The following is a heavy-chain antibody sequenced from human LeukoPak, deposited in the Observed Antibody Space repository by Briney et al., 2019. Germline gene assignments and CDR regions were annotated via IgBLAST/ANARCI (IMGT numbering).Heavy chain of an antibody. CDR3: ARAVTYFYGSVTCDWFDP. Sequence: PGGSLRLSCAASGFTFSSYWMHWVRQTPGKGLVWVSRIKSDGSTIYADSVKGRFTISRDNAKNTLYLQMNSLRAEDTAIYYCARAVTYFYGSVTCDWFDPWGQGTLVTVSS. J-gene: IGHJ5*02. CDR2: IKSDGST. CDR1: GFTFSSYW. V-gene: IGHV3-74*01. D-gene: IGHD3-10*01.